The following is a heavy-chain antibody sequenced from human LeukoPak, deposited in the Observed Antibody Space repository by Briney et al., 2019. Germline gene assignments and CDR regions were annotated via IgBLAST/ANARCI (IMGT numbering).Heavy chain of an antibody. D-gene: IGHD3-10*01. CDR3: AQEGSGSYLFDY. J-gene: IGHJ4*02. V-gene: IGHV3-53*01. CDR2: IYSGGST. Sequence: PGGSLRLSCAASGFTVSSNYMTWVRQAPGKGLEWVSVIYSGGSTYYAQSVKGRFTISRDNSKNTLYLQMDSLRAEDTAVYYCAQEGSGSYLFDYWGQGTLVTVSS. CDR1: GFTVSSNY.